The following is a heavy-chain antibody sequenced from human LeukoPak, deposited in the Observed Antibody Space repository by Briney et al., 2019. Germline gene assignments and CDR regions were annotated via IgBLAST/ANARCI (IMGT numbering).Heavy chain of an antibody. CDR1: GGTFSSYA. CDR2: IIPVLGIA. V-gene: IGHV1-69*04. Sequence: SVKVSCKASGGTFSSYAISWVRQAPGQGLEWMGRIIPVLGIANYAQKFQGRVTITADKSTSTAYMELSSLRSDDTAVYYCARAQGDYYDSSGSFDYWGQGTLVTVSS. J-gene: IGHJ4*02. D-gene: IGHD3-22*01. CDR3: ARAQGDYYDSSGSFDY.